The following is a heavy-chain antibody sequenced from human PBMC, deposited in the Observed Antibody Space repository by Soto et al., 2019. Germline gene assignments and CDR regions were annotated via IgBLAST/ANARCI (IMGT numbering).Heavy chain of an antibody. Sequence: QVQLVQSGAEVKTPGSSLKVSCKVSGSRFSNYVISWVRQAPGHGLEWLGRIIPIFNSTKYAQNFQGRVTITADQSTSTASLEVSSLRSDDTAVYYCAREGRGKKAGYNGLVSLGYWGQGTLVTVSS. V-gene: IGHV1-69*01. CDR3: AREGRGKKAGYNGLVSLGY. CDR2: IIPIFNST. D-gene: IGHD2-2*02. J-gene: IGHJ4*02. CDR1: GSRFSNYV.